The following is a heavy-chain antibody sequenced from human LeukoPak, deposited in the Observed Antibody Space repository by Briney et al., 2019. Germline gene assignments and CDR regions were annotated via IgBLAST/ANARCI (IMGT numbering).Heavy chain of an antibody. CDR2: MNPNSGNT. J-gene: IGHJ6*03. D-gene: IGHD3-9*01. V-gene: IGHV1-8*01. Sequence: ASVKVSCKASGYTFTSYDINWVRQATGQGLEWMGWMNPNSGNTGYAQKFQGRVTMTRNTSISTAYMELSSLRSEDTAVYYCARGVRRYFDWLLSSSGYYYMDVWGKGTTVTISS. CDR1: GYTFTSYD. CDR3: ARGVRRYFDWLLSSSGYYYMDV.